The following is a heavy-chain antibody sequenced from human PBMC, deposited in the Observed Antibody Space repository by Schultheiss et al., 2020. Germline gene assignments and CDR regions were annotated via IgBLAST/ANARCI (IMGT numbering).Heavy chain of an antibody. J-gene: IGHJ5*02. CDR1: GFTFSSYS. CDR3: ARDSEVVPAAMLVNWFDP. V-gene: IGHV3-21*01. Sequence: GGSLRLSCAASGFTFSSYSMNWVRQAPGKGLEWVSSISSSSSYIYYADSVKGRFTISRDNAKNSLYLQMNSLRAEDTAVYYCARDSEVVPAAMLVNWFDPWGQGTLVTVSS. D-gene: IGHD2-2*01. CDR2: ISSSSSYI.